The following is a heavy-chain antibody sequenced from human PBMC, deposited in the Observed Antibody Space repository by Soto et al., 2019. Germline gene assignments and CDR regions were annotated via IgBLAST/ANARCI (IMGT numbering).Heavy chain of an antibody. CDR3: ARDSSGPGYSYGKFDY. CDR2: IYYSGMT. Sequence: PSETLSLTCTVSGVSVSTGGYFWTWIRQHPGKGLEWIGNIYYSGMTYYNPSLRGRVSISLDPSESQFSLKLNSVTAADTAVYYCARDSSGPGYSYGKFDYWGQGALDTVSS. J-gene: IGHJ4*02. V-gene: IGHV4-31*03. D-gene: IGHD5-18*01. CDR1: GVSVSTGGYF.